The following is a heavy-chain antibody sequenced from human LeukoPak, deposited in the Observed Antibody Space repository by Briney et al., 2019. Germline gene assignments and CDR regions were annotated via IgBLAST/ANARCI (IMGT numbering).Heavy chain of an antibody. CDR3: ARDLNPDYGDYVY. V-gene: IGHV1-69*05. Sequence: GSSVKVSCXASGGTFSSYAISWVRQAPGQGLEWMGRIIPIFGTANYAQKFQGRVTITTDESTSTAYMELSSLRSEDTAVYYCARDLNPDYGDYVYWGQGTLVTVSS. D-gene: IGHD4-17*01. CDR2: IIPIFGTA. J-gene: IGHJ4*02. CDR1: GGTFSSYA.